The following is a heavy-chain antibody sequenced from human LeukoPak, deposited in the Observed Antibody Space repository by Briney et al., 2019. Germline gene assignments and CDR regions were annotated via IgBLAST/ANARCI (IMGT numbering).Heavy chain of an antibody. V-gene: IGHV3-66*01. CDR3: ASDSSGPDAFDI. J-gene: IGHJ3*02. D-gene: IGHD3-22*01. CDR1: GFTDSSNY. Sequence: GGSLRLSCATSGFTDSSNYMSWVRQAPGKGLEWVSVIYSGGSTYYADSVKGRFTISRDNSKNTLYLQMNSLRAEDTAVYYCASDSSGPDAFDIWGQGTMVTVSS. CDR2: IYSGGST.